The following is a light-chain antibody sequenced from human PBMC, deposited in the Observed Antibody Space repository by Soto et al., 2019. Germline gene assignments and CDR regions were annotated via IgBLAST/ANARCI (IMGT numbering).Light chain of an antibody. J-gene: IGKJ4*01. CDR3: MQALQTPLT. V-gene: IGKV2-28*01. CDR1: QSLLHSNGYNY. CDR2: LGS. Sequence: DIVMTQSPLSLPVTPGEPASISCRSSQSLLHSNGYNYLDWYVQRPRQSPQLLIYLGSNRPFGVPDRFSGSGSGTDFTLKITRVEAEDVGVYYCMQALQTPLTFGGGTKVEIK.